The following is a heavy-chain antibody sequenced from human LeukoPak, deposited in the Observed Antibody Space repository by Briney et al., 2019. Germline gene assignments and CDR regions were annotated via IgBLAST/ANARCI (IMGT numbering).Heavy chain of an antibody. CDR2: INHSGST. V-gene: IGHV4-34*01. Sequence: PSETLSLTCAVYGGSFSGYYWSWIRQPPGKGLEWIGEINHSGSTNYNPSLKSRVTISVDTSKNQFSLKLSSVTAADTAVYYCARHRVYYYGSGRLSSRDNWFDPWGQGTLVTVSS. CDR1: GGSFSGYY. J-gene: IGHJ5*02. CDR3: ARHRVYYYGSGRLSSRDNWFDP. D-gene: IGHD3-10*01.